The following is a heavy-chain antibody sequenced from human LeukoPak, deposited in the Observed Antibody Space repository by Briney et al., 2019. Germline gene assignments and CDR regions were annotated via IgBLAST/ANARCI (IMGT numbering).Heavy chain of an antibody. CDR1: GFTFSSFG. Sequence: GGPVRLPCAASGFTFSSFGMHWVRQAPGKGLEWVTLIWYDGSSEYYVDSVKGRFTISRDNSKNTLYLQINSLRGEDTAVYYCARDSYDILTGYYSEPDYWGQGTLVTVSS. V-gene: IGHV3-33*01. CDR3: ARDSYDILTGYYSEPDY. J-gene: IGHJ4*02. D-gene: IGHD3-9*01. CDR2: IWYDGSSE.